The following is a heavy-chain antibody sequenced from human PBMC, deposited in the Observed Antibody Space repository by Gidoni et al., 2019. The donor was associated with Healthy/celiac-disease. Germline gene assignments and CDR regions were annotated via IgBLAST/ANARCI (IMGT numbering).Heavy chain of an antibody. Sequence: QVQLVESGGGVVQPGRSLRLSCAASGFTFSSYGMHWVRQAPGKGLGWVAVIWYDGSNIYYADSVKGRFTISRDNSKNTLYLQMNSLRAEDTAVYYCARGLAQGAFDIWGQGTMVTVSS. J-gene: IGHJ3*02. CDR3: ARGLAQGAFDI. CDR2: IWYDGSNI. V-gene: IGHV3-33*01. CDR1: GFTFSSYG. D-gene: IGHD2-21*01.